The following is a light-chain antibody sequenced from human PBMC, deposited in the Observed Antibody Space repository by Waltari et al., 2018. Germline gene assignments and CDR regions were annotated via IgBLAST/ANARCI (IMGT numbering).Light chain of an antibody. CDR3: AAWDDSLSGVV. J-gene: IGLJ2*01. V-gene: IGLV1-47*01. CDR2: RSN. CDR1: SSNIGSNY. Sequence: QSVLTQPPSASGTPGQRVTISCFGSSSNIGSNYVYWYQQLPGTAPKLLIYRSNQRPSGVPDRFSGSQSGTSASLAISGLRSEDEADYHCAAWDDSLSGVVFGGGTKLTVL.